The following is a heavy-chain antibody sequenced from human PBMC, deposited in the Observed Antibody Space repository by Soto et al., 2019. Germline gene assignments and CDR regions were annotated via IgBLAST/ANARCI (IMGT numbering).Heavy chain of an antibody. CDR3: ARMATYGTLNWFDP. CDR1: GYTFTSYD. CDR2: MNPNSGTG. V-gene: IGHV1-8*01. Sequence: ASVKVSCKASGYTFTSYDISWVRQATGQGLEWMGWMNPNSGTGGYAQKFQGRVTMTRDTSTSTAYMELSSLTSDDTAIYYCARMATYGTLNWFDPWGQGTLVTVSS. D-gene: IGHD2-21*01. J-gene: IGHJ5*02.